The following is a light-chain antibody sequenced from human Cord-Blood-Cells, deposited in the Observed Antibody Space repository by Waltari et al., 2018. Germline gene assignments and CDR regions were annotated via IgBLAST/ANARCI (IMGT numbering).Light chain of an antibody. CDR3: CSYAGSSTWV. CDR1: PSDVGRYNL. J-gene: IGLJ3*02. CDR2: EVS. Sequence: QSALTQPASVSGSPGQSIPISSTGTPSDVGRYNLASWYQQHPGKAPKLMIYEVSKRPSGVSNRFSGSKSGNTASLTISGLQAEDEADYYCCSYAGSSTWVFGGGTKLTVL. V-gene: IGLV2-23*02.